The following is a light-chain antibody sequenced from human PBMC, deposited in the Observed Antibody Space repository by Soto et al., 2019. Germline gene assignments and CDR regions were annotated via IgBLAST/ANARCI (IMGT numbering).Light chain of an antibody. J-gene: IGKJ1*01. CDR3: LQPYSHPPWP. Sequence: DIQMTQSPSSLSASVGDRVTITCRASQGIRDVLNWYQQKPGKAPQRLIYAASSLQSGVPSRFSGSGFETEFTLTISDLQPEDFATYYCLQPYSHPPWPFGQGTKLEIK. V-gene: IGKV1-17*02. CDR2: AAS. CDR1: QGIRDV.